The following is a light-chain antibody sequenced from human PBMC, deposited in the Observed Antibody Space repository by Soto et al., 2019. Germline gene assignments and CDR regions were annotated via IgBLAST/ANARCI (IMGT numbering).Light chain of an antibody. Sequence: DIVMTQSPDSLAVSLGERATINCKSRQSVLYSPNNKNYLAWYQHKPGQPPKMLIYWASIRESGIPDRFSGSGSGTDFTLTIRRLKSEDFAVYYCQQYNNWPPWTRGQGNKVDI. J-gene: IGKJ1*01. V-gene: IGKV4-1*01. CDR2: WAS. CDR1: QSVLYSPNNKNY. CDR3: QQYNNWPPWT.